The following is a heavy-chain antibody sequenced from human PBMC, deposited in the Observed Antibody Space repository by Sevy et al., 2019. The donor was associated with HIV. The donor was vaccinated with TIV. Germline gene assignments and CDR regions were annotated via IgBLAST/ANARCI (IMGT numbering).Heavy chain of an antibody. J-gene: IGHJ4*02. D-gene: IGHD3-3*01. CDR3: ARSLYDFWSGYVGDYFGY. Sequence: GGSLRLSCAASGFTFSSYWMSWVRQAPGKGLEWVANIKQDGSEKYYVDSVKGRFTISRDNAKNSLYLQMNSLRAEDTAVYYCARSLYDFWSGYVGDYFGYWGQGTLVTVSS. CDR1: GFTFSSYW. CDR2: IKQDGSEK. V-gene: IGHV3-7*01.